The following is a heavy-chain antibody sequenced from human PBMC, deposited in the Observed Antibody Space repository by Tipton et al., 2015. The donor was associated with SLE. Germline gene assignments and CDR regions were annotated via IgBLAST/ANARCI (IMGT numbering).Heavy chain of an antibody. D-gene: IGHD1-26*01. Sequence: QSGAEVKKPGASVKVSCKASGYTFTRYGISWVRQAPGQGLECMGGISVYNGNTNYAQKFQGRVTMTRDTSISTAYMELSSLRSEDTAVYYCARKEGSYGYLQHWGQGTLVTVSS. CDR1: GYTFTRYG. J-gene: IGHJ1*01. CDR2: ISVYNGNT. V-gene: IGHV1-18*01. CDR3: ARKEGSYGYLQH.